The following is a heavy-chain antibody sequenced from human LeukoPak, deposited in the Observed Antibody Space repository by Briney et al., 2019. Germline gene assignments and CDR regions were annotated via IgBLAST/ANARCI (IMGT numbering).Heavy chain of an antibody. V-gene: IGHV3-30-3*01. CDR1: GFTFSTYF. CDR3: ARERQDTILHSGAFDI. J-gene: IGHJ3*02. D-gene: IGHD2-21*01. CDR2: IASDGSHT. Sequence: GGSLRLSCAASGFTFSTYFMHWVRQAPGKGLEWVADIASDGSHTFYAESVKGRFTISRANSKNTLYLQMNSLTAEDTAVYFCARERQDTILHSGAFDIWGQGTMVTVYS.